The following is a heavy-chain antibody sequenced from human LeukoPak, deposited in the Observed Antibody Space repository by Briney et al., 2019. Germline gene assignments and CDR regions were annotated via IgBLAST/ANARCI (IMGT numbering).Heavy chain of an antibody. J-gene: IGHJ4*02. D-gene: IGHD5-24*01. CDR3: ASRGMDGYRF. CDR1: GGSISSYC. V-gene: IGHV4-59*01. Sequence: SETLSLTCTVSGGSISSYCWSWIRQPPGKGLEWIGYIYYSGSTNYNPSLKSRVTISVDTSKNQFSLKLSSVTAADTAVYYCASRGMDGYRFWGQGTLVTVSS. CDR2: IYYSGST.